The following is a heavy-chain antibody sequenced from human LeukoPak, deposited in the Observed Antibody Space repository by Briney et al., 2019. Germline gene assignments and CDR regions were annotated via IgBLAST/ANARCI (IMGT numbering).Heavy chain of an antibody. D-gene: IGHD2-8*01. CDR2: IGTVGDT. Sequence: GVSLRLSCAASVFPFSNYDMHCVRQTTGEGLEWVSAIGTVGDTFYPESVKGRFPISRENARNSAYLQMNSLSAGDTAVYYCVRGCMFCEWKTSFDPWGQGTLVTVSS. CDR1: VFPFSNYD. V-gene: IGHV3-13*01. J-gene: IGHJ5*02. CDR3: VRGCMFCEWKTSFDP.